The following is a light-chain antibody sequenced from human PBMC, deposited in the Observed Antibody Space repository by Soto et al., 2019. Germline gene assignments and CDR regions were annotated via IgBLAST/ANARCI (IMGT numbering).Light chain of an antibody. J-gene: IGLJ1*01. V-gene: IGLV2-8*01. Sequence: QSALTQPPSASGSPGQSVTISCTGTKSDIGVYDFVSWYQHHPGKAPRLIIYEGVQRPSGVPDRFSGSKSGNTASLTVSGLQAADEAYYFCTSYAGSNTYVFGRGTKVTVL. CDR3: TSYAGSNTYV. CDR2: EGV. CDR1: KSDIGVYDF.